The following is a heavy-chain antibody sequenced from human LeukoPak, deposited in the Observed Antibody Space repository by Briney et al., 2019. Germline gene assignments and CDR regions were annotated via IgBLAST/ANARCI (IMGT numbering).Heavy chain of an antibody. CDR3: ARDNDSRDPPHFDY. Sequence: ASVKVSCKASGYTFTTYTMHWVRQAPGQRLEWMGCINTGNGNTKYSQEFQGRVTITRDTSASTAYMELSSLRSEDLAVYYCARDNDSRDPPHFDYWGQGTLVTVSS. CDR1: GYTFTTYT. CDR2: INTGNGNT. J-gene: IGHJ4*02. D-gene: IGHD3-16*01. V-gene: IGHV1-3*03.